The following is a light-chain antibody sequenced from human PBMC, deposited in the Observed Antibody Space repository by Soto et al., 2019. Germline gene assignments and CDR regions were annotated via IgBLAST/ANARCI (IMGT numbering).Light chain of an antibody. Sequence: SVLTQPASASGTPGQRVTISCSGGSSNIGINPVAWYQQLPGMAPKLLIYDNKKRPSGVPDRFSGSRSGTSASLAISGLQSEDEADYFCGAREASSGGYVFGSGTKVTV. CDR2: DNK. CDR3: GAREASSGGYV. V-gene: IGLV1-44*01. J-gene: IGLJ1*01. CDR1: SSNIGINP.